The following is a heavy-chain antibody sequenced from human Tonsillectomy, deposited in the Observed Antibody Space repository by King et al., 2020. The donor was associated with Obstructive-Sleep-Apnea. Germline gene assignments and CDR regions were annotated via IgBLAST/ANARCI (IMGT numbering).Heavy chain of an antibody. CDR3: ATVAVATATYFFDS. CDR1: GYNFNGDH. V-gene: IGHV1-2*02. D-gene: IGHD4-17*01. Sequence: VQLVQSGAEVKKPGASVKVSCKDSGYNFNGDHIHWVRQAPGHGLQWMGWINPNSGGTNYAQKFQGRVTMTRDASISTAYMELSRLTSDDTAVYYCATVAVATATYFFDSWGQGTLVTVSS. CDR2: INPNSGGT. J-gene: IGHJ4*02.